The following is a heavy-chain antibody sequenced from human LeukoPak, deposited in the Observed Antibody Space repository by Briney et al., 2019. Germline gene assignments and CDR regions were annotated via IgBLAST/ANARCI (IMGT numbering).Heavy chain of an antibody. CDR2: IRSKAFGGTT. Sequence: SLRLSCTASGFNFGDYVMSWVRQAPGKGLEWVGLIRSKAFGGTTEYAASVTGRFTISRDDSKSIAYLQMNSLKTEDTAVYYCLGARWLPYFDYWGQGTLLAVSS. D-gene: IGHD5-12*01. V-gene: IGHV3-49*04. CDR3: LGARWLPYFDY. J-gene: IGHJ4*02. CDR1: GFNFGDYV.